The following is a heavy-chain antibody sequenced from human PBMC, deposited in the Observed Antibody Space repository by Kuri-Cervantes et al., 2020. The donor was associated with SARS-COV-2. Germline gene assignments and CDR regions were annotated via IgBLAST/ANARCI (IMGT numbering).Heavy chain of an antibody. J-gene: IGHJ6*03. V-gene: IGHV3-30*04. CDR3: AREGAFDNYYYYYMDV. Sequence: GESLKIPCAASGFTFSSYAMHWVRQAPGKGLEWVAVISYDGSNKYYADSVKGRFTISRDNYKNTLYLQMNSLRAEDTAVYYCAREGAFDNYYYYYMDVWGKGTSVTVSS. CDR1: GFTFSSYA. D-gene: IGHD1-26*01. CDR2: ISYDGSNK.